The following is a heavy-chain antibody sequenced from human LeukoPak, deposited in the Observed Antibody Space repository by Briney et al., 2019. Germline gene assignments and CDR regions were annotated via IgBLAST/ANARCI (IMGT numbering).Heavy chain of an antibody. CDR2: IKQDGTEK. V-gene: IGHV3-7*03. Sequence: PGGSLRLSCVVSGFTFSSYWMSWVRQAPGKGLEWVANIKQDGTEKYYVDSVKGRFTISRDNAKKSLYLQMNSLRAEDTAVYYCAREVVITKDWFDPWGQGAQVTVSS. D-gene: IGHD3-22*01. CDR3: AREVVITKDWFDP. J-gene: IGHJ5*02. CDR1: GFTFSSYW.